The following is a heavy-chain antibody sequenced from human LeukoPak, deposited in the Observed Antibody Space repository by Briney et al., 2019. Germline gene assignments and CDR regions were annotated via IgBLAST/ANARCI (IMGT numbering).Heavy chain of an antibody. V-gene: IGHV4-39*01. Sequence: SETLSLTCTVSGGSISGSSYYWGWIRQPPGKGLEWIGSIYYSGSTYYNPSLKSRVTISVDTSKNQFSLKLNSVTATDTAVYYCASRGMDVWGQGTTVTVSS. J-gene: IGHJ6*02. CDR3: ASRGMDV. CDR2: IYYSGST. CDR1: GGSISGSSYY.